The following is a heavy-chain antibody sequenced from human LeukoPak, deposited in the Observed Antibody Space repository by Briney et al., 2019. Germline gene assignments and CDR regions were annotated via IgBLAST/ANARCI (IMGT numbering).Heavy chain of an antibody. V-gene: IGHV1-69*06. CDR3: ARVGIAVAASDY. Sequence: SVKVSCKASGGTFSSYAISWVRQAPGQGLEWMGGIIPIFGTANYAQKFQGRVTITADKSTSTAYMELSSLRSEDTAVYYCARVGIAVAASDYWGQGTLVTVSS. CDR1: GGTFSSYA. CDR2: IIPIFGTA. J-gene: IGHJ4*02. D-gene: IGHD6-19*01.